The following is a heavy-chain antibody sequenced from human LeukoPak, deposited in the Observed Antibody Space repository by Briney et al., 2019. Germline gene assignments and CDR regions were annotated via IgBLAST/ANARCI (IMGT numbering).Heavy chain of an antibody. D-gene: IGHD2-2*01. Sequence: ASVRVSCRASGYTFTGYYMHWVRQAPGQGLEWMGVINPSGGSTSYAEKFQGRVTMTRDTSTSTVYMELSSLRSEDPAVYYCARDIVVVPAAPRWWFDPWGQGTLVTVSS. CDR1: GYTFTGYY. J-gene: IGHJ5*02. CDR2: INPSGGST. CDR3: ARDIVVVPAAPRWWFDP. V-gene: IGHV1-46*01.